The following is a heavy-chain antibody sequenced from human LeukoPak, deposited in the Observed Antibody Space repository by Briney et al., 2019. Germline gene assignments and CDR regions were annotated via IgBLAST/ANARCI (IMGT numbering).Heavy chain of an antibody. Sequence: SETLSLTCTVSGYSISSGYYWGWIRQPPGKGLEWIGSIYHSGSTYYNPSLKSRVAISVDTSKNQFSLKLSSVTAADTAVYYCAGILLLSWEVLDYWGQGTLVTVSS. V-gene: IGHV4-38-2*02. CDR1: GYSISSGYY. CDR3: AGILLLSWEVLDY. CDR2: IYHSGST. J-gene: IGHJ4*02. D-gene: IGHD1-26*01.